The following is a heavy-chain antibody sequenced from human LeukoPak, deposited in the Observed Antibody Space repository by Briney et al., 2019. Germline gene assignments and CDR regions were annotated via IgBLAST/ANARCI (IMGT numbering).Heavy chain of an antibody. Sequence: SETLSLTCAVYGGSFSGYYWSWIRQPPGKGLEWIGEINHSGSTNYNPSLKSRVTISVDTSKNQFSLKLGSVTAADTAVYYCASRVLYYYDSSGYPEDYFDYWGQGTLVTVSS. CDR1: GGSFSGYY. D-gene: IGHD3-22*01. CDR2: INHSGST. V-gene: IGHV4-34*01. J-gene: IGHJ4*02. CDR3: ASRVLYYYDSSGYPEDYFDY.